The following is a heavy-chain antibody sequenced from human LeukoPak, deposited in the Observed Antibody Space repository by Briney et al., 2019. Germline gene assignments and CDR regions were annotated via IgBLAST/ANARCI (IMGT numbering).Heavy chain of an antibody. V-gene: IGHV1-2*02. CDR2: INPNGGDT. D-gene: IGHD2-2*01. CDR3: ARDSTSGYFDY. Sequence: ASVKVSCKASGYTFTGYYMHWVRQAPGQGLQWMGWINPNGGDTNYAQKFQGRVTMTRDTSISTAYMELSRLRSDDTAVYYCARDSTSGYFDYWGQGTLVTVSS. J-gene: IGHJ4*02. CDR1: GYTFTGYY.